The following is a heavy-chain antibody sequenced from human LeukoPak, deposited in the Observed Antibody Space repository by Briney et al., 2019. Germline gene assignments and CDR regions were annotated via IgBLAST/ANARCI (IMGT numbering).Heavy chain of an antibody. CDR2: ISWNSGSI. CDR1: GFTFDDYA. D-gene: IGHD6-19*01. CDR3: AKIDSSGRADY. V-gene: IGHV3-9*01. Sequence: GGSLRLSCAASGFTFDDYAMHWVRQAPGKGLEWVSGISWNSGSIGYADSVKGRFTISRDNAKNSLYLQMNSLRAEDTALYYCAKIDSSGRADYWGQGTLVTVSS. J-gene: IGHJ4*02.